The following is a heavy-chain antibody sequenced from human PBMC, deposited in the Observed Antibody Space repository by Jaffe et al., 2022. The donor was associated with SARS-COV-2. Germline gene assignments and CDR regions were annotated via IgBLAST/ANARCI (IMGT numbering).Heavy chain of an antibody. V-gene: IGHV4-39*01. CDR1: GGSISSSSYY. CDR3: ARHLSSHAGLTSGGYYYGMDV. D-gene: IGHD3-9*01. J-gene: IGHJ6*02. Sequence: QLQLQESGPGLVKPSETLSLTCTVSGGSISSSSYYWGWIRQPPGKGLEWIGSIYYSGSTYYNPSLKSRVTISVDTSKNQFSLKLSSVTAADTAVYYCARHLSSHAGLTSGGYYYGMDVWGQGTTVTVSS. CDR2: IYYSGST.